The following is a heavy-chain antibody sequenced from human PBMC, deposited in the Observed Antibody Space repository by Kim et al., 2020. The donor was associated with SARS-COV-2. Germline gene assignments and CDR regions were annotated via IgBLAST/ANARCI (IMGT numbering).Heavy chain of an antibody. CDR1: GYFFTKYF. J-gene: IGHJ4*02. CDR2: ISSDNGGA. D-gene: IGHD1-26*01. CDR3: AREQYNGGRSLDY. V-gene: IGHV1-2*06. Sequence: ASVKVSCKASGYFFTKYFIQWVRQAPGQGLEWMGRISSDNGGATYAQKFQARVTLTRDTSIDTHYMELSSLRYDDTAIYYCAREQYNGGRSLDYWGQGTLVTVSS.